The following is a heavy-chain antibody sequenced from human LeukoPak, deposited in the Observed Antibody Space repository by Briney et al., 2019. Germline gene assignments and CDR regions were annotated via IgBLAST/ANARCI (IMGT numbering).Heavy chain of an antibody. D-gene: IGHD4-23*01. J-gene: IGHJ4*02. CDR1: GGSLNSYY. Sequence: SETLSLTCTVSGGSLNSYYWSWIRQPAGKGLEWIGRIYSSGSTNYNPSLKSRVSMSVDTSKNQFSLKLTSVTAADTAVYYCARGGKATVVTMWGQGILVTVSS. V-gene: IGHV4-4*07. CDR2: IYSSGST. CDR3: ARGGKATVVTM.